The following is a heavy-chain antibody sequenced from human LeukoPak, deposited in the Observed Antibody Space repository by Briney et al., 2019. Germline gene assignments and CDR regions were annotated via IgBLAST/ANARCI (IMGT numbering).Heavy chain of an antibody. V-gene: IGHV3-48*03. CDR2: ISTSGSTV. J-gene: IGHJ3*02. CDR1: GFTFSSYE. D-gene: IGHD4/OR15-4a*01. Sequence: GGSLRLSCAASGFTFSSYEMNWVRQAPGKGLEWVSYISTSGSTVNYADSVKGRFTISRDNAKNSMALQMNSLRAEDTAVYYCARVRFAGPQAFDIWGQGTMVTVAS. CDR3: ARVRFAGPQAFDI.